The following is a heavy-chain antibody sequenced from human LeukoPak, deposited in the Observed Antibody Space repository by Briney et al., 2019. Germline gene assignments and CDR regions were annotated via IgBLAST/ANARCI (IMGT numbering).Heavy chain of an antibody. CDR2: MYSNGNT. CDR1: GGSISSYY. CDR3: ARAGTTGKFDY. J-gene: IGHJ4*02. Sequence: SETLSLTCTVSGGSISSYYWSWIRQPAGKGLEWIGRMYSNGNTNYNPSLKSRVTISVDTSKNQFSLKLSSVTAADTAVYYCARAGTTGKFDYWGQGTLVTVSS. V-gene: IGHV4-4*07. D-gene: IGHD1-1*01.